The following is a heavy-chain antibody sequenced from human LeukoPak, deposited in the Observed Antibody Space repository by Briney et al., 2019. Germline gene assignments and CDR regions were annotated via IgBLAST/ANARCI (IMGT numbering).Heavy chain of an antibody. CDR3: ARGLPYGSGSPRGEYFQH. J-gene: IGHJ1*01. D-gene: IGHD3-10*01. CDR1: GYTFTSYG. Sequence: ASAKVSCKASGYTFTSYGISWVRQAPGQGLEWMGWISAYNGNTNYAQKLQGRVTMTTDTSTSTAYMELRSLRSDDTAVYYCARGLPYGSGSPRGEYFQHWGQGTLVTVSS. V-gene: IGHV1-18*01. CDR2: ISAYNGNT.